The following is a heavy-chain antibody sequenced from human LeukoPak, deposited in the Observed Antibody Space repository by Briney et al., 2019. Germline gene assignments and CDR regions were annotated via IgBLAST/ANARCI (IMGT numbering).Heavy chain of an antibody. CDR3: ARSRSSDY. J-gene: IGHJ4*02. V-gene: IGHV4-31*03. Sequence: KSSQTLSLTCTVSGGSISSGGYYWSWIRQHPGKGLEWIGYIYDSGSTYYNPSLKSRVTISVDASKNQFSLKLSSVTAADTAVYYCARSRSSDYWGQGTLVTVSS. CDR2: IYDSGST. D-gene: IGHD6-6*01. CDR1: GGSISSGGYY.